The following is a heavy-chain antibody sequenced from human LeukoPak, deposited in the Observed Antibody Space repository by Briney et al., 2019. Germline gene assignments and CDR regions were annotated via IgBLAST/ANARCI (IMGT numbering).Heavy chain of an antibody. Sequence: SGPTLVNPTQTLTLTCTFSGFSLSTSVVGVGWIRQPPGKALEWLALIYWDDDKRYSPSLKSRLTITKDTSKNQVVLTMTNMDPVDTATYYCAHSRTYDSRGSNWFDPWGQGTLVTVSS. CDR2: IYWDDDK. CDR1: GFSLSTSVVG. V-gene: IGHV2-5*02. J-gene: IGHJ5*02. CDR3: AHSRTYDSRGSNWFDP. D-gene: IGHD3-22*01.